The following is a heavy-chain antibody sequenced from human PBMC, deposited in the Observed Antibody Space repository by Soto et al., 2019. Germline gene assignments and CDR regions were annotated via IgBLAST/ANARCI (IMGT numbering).Heavy chain of an antibody. CDR3: VGGGLSYFDH. D-gene: IGHD3-16*01. Sequence: GGSLRLSCAASGFPFSIFEMNWSRQAPGNGLEWLSYISAGGGTYYADSVKGRFTISRDNAKNSLYLQMTSLRVEDTAVYFCVGGGLSYFDHWGQGA. V-gene: IGHV3-48*03. CDR1: GFPFSIFE. CDR2: ISAGGGT. J-gene: IGHJ4*02.